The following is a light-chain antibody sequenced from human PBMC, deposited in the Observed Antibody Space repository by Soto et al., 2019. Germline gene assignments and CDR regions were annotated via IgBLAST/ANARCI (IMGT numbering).Light chain of an antibody. Sequence: EIVMTQSPATLSVSPGERATLSCRASQSVSSNLAWYQQKPGQAPRLLIYGVSTRATGIPARFSGSGSGTEFTLTISSLQSEDFAVYYCQQYNNWWTLGQGTKVDI. J-gene: IGKJ1*01. CDR1: QSVSSN. CDR3: QQYNNWWT. CDR2: GVS. V-gene: IGKV3-15*01.